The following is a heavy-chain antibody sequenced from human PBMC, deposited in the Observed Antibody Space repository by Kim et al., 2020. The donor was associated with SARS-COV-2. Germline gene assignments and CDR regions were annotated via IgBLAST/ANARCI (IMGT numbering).Heavy chain of an antibody. Sequence: GGSLRLSCAASGFTFSSYAMSWVRQAPGKGLEWVSAISGSGGSTYYADSVKGRFTISRDNSKNTLYLQMNSLRAEDTAVYYCANGLYSSLRGFDYWGQGTLVTVSS. J-gene: IGHJ4*02. CDR1: GFTFSSYA. CDR2: ISGSGGST. D-gene: IGHD6-13*01. CDR3: ANGLYSSLRGFDY. V-gene: IGHV3-23*01.